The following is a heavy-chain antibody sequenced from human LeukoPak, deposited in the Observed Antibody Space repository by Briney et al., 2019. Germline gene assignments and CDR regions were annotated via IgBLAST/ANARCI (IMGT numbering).Heavy chain of an antibody. CDR1: GGSISSYY. V-gene: IGHV4-59*08. CDR2: IYYSGST. CDR3: AKTDYGSGGYNWFDP. Sequence: SETLSLICTVSGGSISSYYWSWIRQPPGKGLEWIGYIYYSGSTNYNPSLKSRVTISVDTSKNQFSLKLSSVTAADTAVYYCAKTDYGSGGYNWFDPWGQGTLVTVSS. J-gene: IGHJ5*02. D-gene: IGHD3-10*01.